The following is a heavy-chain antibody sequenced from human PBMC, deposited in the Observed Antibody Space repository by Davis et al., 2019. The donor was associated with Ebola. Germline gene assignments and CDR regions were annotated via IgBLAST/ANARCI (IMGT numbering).Heavy chain of an antibody. CDR2: INPDTGGT. Sequence: ASVTVSCKTSGYTFTGYFMHWVRQAPGQGLEWMGWINPDTGGTNYAQKFQGRVTMTTDTSTSTAYMELRSLRSDDTAVYYCARGFGGSYVLDYWGQGTLVTVSS. V-gene: IGHV1-2*02. CDR3: ARGFGGSYVLDY. J-gene: IGHJ4*02. CDR1: GYTFTGYF. D-gene: IGHD1-26*01.